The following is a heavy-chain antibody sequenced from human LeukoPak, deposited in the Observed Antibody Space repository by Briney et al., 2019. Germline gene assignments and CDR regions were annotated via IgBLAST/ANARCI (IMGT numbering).Heavy chain of an antibody. V-gene: IGHV3-23*01. CDR2: ISGSGGST. J-gene: IGHJ4*02. Sequence: PGGSLRLSCAASGFTFSSYAMSWVRQAPGKGLEWVSAISGSGGSTYNADSVKGRFTISRDNSKNTLYLQMNSLRAEDTAVYYCARDLLGSGWFDYWGQGTLVTVSS. CDR3: ARDLLGSGWFDY. CDR1: GFTFSSYA. D-gene: IGHD6-19*01.